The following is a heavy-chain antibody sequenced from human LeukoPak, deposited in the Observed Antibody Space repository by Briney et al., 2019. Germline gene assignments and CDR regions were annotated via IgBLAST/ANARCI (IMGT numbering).Heavy chain of an antibody. CDR1: GGSISSSSYS. J-gene: IGHJ4*02. Sequence: SETLSLTCTVSGGSISSSSYSWGWIRQPPGKGLEWIGSIYYSGSTYYNPSLKSRVTISVDTSKNQFSLKLSSVTAADTAVYYCARAAGGYFLDYWGQGTLVTVSS. CDR2: IYYSGST. V-gene: IGHV4-39*07. CDR3: ARAAGGYFLDY. D-gene: IGHD2/OR15-2a*01.